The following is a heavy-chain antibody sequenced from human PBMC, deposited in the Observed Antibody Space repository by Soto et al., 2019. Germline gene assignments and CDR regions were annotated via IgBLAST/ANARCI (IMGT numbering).Heavy chain of an antibody. D-gene: IGHD3-10*02. V-gene: IGHV4-4*02. CDR2: IYHSGST. CDR3: ASVRGGYYYAMDV. J-gene: IGHJ6*02. Sequence: QVQLQESGPGLVKPSGTLSLTCAVSGGSISSSNWWSWVRQPPGKGLEWIGEIYHSGSTNYNPSLKGRVTISVDKSKNQFSLKLSSVTAAHTAVYYCASVRGGYYYAMDVWGQGTTVTVSS. CDR1: GGSISSSNW.